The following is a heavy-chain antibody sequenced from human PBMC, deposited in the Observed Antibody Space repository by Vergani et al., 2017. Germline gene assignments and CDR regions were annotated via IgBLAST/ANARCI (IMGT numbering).Heavy chain of an antibody. CDR2: ISSSSSYI. Sequence: EVQLVESGGGLVKPGGSLRLSCAASGFTFSSYSMNWVRQAPGKGLEWVSSISSSSSYIYYADSVKGRFTISRENAKNSLYLQMNSLRAEDTAVYYCARDGQEISTYYDILTGWAGGDWFDPWGQGTLVTVSS. CDR1: GFTFSSYS. V-gene: IGHV3-21*01. D-gene: IGHD3-9*01. J-gene: IGHJ5*02. CDR3: ARDGQEISTYYDILTGWAGGDWFDP.